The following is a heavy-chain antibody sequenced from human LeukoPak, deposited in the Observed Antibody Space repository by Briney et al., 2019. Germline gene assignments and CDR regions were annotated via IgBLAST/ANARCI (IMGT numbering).Heavy chain of an antibody. D-gene: IGHD2-15*01. CDR3: ARDAPKSGYCSGVSCYRLGDS. V-gene: IGHV1-46*01. J-gene: IGHJ5*01. CDR2: INPSGGST. CDR1: GYTFTTYY. Sequence: ASVKVSCKASGYTFTTYYVHWVRQAPGQGLEWMGIINPSGGSTTYAQKFRGRLTMTRDMSTSTVYMELSSLRSEDTAVYYCARDAPKSGYCSGVSCYRLGDSWGQGTLVTVSS.